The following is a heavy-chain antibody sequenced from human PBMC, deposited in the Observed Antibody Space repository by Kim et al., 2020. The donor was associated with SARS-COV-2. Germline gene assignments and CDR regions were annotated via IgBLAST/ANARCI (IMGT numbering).Heavy chain of an antibody. V-gene: IGHV4-31*02. CDR3: AREPIS. Sequence: IYNTATTSYNPSLKSRVSMSLDTSKNQFSLKLDSVTAADTAVYYCAREPISWGPGILVTVSS. J-gene: IGHJ5*02. CDR2: IYNTATT.